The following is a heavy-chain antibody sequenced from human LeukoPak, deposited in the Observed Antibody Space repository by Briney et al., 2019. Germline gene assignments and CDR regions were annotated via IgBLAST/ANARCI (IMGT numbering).Heavy chain of an antibody. CDR3: ARRGRRWEFDP. D-gene: IGHD1-26*01. CDR1: GYTFTSYY. Sequence: GASVKVSCKASGYTFTSYYMHWVRQAPGQGLEWMGIINPSGGSTSYAQKFQGRVTMTRDASTSTVYMELSSLRSEDTAVYYCARRGRRWEFDPWGQGTLVTVSS. CDR2: INPSGGST. J-gene: IGHJ5*02. V-gene: IGHV1-46*01.